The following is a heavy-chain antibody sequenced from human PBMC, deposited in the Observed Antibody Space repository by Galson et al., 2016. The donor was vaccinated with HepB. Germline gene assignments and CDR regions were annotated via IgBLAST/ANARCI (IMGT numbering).Heavy chain of an antibody. CDR2: INPNTGGT. CDR1: RYTFTDYY. V-gene: IGHV1-2*02. J-gene: IGHJ3*01. CDR3: AREMLSSLGPMWDEAFDV. D-gene: IGHD3-16*01. Sequence: SVKVSCKASRYTFTDYYIHWVRQAPGQGLDWLGWINPNTGGTDCAQKFQGRFTMTRDTSINTAYMELSSLISDDTAVYYCAREMLSSLGPMWDEAFDVWGQGTMVTVSS.